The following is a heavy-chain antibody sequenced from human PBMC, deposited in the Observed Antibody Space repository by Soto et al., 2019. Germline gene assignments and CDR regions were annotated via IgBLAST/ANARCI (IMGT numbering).Heavy chain of an antibody. J-gene: IGHJ4*02. D-gene: IGHD3-22*01. Sequence: PGESLKISCKGSGYSFTSYWIGWVRQMPGKGLEWMGTIYPGDSDTRYSPSFQGQVTISADKSISTAYLQWSSLKASDTAMYYCARHLGSYYDSRSYFDYWGQGTLVTVSS. CDR1: GYSFTSYW. CDR2: IYPGDSDT. V-gene: IGHV5-51*01. CDR3: ARHLGSYYDSRSYFDY.